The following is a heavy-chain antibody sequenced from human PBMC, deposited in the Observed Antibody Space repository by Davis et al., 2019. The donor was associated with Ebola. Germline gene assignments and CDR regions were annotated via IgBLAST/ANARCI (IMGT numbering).Heavy chain of an antibody. Sequence: SETLSLTCTAPGGSISSYYWSWIRQPPGKGLEWIGYIYYSGSTNYNPSLKSRVTISVDTYKNQFSRKLRSVTAADTAVDYCARVGYDFWSGYYTGNWFDPWGQGTLVTVSS. V-gene: IGHV4-59*01. J-gene: IGHJ5*02. CDR2: IYYSGST. D-gene: IGHD3-3*01. CDR1: GGSISSYY. CDR3: ARVGYDFWSGYYTGNWFDP.